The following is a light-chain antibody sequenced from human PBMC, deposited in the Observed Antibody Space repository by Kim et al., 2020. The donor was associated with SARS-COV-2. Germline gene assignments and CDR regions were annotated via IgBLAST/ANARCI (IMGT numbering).Light chain of an antibody. Sequence: AIRMTQSPSSLSASTGDRVTITCRASQDINNNLAWYKQERGKTPRILIHHGSSLRDGVPSRFSGSGSGTDFTLTITSLQPEDFATYYCHQYNTHPWTFGQGTKVDIK. V-gene: IGKV1-8*01. CDR2: HGS. J-gene: IGKJ1*01. CDR1: QDINNN. CDR3: HQYNTHPWT.